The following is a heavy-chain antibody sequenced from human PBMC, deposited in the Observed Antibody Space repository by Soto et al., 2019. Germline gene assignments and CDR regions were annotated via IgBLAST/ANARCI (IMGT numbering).Heavy chain of an antibody. CDR1: GFTFRTYT. CDR2: IRGFSPYT. CDR3: ARDRGYDAHDYYYNAMDG. V-gene: IGHV3-21*01. J-gene: IGHJ6*04. D-gene: IGHD2-15*01. Sequence: GGSLRLSCISSGFTFRTYTMNWVRQAPGKGLEWVSGIRGFSPYTFYAESVKGRFTISRDNAKNSLYLQMNSLSAEDTAVYYCARDRGYDAHDYYYNAMDGWGKGTTVTVSS.